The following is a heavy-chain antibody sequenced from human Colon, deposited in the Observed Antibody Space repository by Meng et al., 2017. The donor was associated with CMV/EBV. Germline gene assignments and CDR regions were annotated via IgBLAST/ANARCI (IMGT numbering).Heavy chain of an antibody. D-gene: IGHD1/OR15-1a*01. CDR2: ITSTSNYI. CDR3: ARTVEPPSAEQDFYYSGMDA. Sequence: GESLKISCTASGFSFESFHLTWVRQAPGKGLEWVSSITSTSNYIFYADSVKGRFTISRDNARRSLFLQMNSLRDEDAGVYFCARTVEPPSAEQDFYYSGMDAWGQGTTVTVSS. CDR1: GFSFESFH. V-gene: IGHV3-21*01. J-gene: IGHJ6*02.